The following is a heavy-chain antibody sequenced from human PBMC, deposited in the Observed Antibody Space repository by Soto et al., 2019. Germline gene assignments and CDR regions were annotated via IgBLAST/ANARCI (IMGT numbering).Heavy chain of an antibody. CDR1: GFTFSSYG. Sequence: QVQLVESGGGVVQPGRSLRLSCAASGFTFSSYGMHWVRQAPGKGLEWVAVISYDGSNKYYADSVKGRFTISRDNSKNTLYLQMSSLRAGATAVYYCAKDSRIVVVTAPYDSWGQGTLVTVSS. CDR3: AKDSRIVVVTAPYDS. D-gene: IGHD2-21*02. CDR2: ISYDGSNK. J-gene: IGHJ4*02. V-gene: IGHV3-30*18.